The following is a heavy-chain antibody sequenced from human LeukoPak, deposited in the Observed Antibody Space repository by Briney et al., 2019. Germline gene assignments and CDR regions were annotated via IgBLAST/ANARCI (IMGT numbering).Heavy chain of an antibody. Sequence: ASVKVSCKASGYTFTSYGISWVRQAPGQGLEWMGWISAYNGNTNYAQKFQGRVTMTRDTSISTAYMELSRLRSDDTAVYYCARAQSRDAFDIWGQGTMVTVSS. V-gene: IGHV1-18*01. CDR3: ARAQSRDAFDI. J-gene: IGHJ3*02. CDR1: GYTFTSYG. CDR2: ISAYNGNT.